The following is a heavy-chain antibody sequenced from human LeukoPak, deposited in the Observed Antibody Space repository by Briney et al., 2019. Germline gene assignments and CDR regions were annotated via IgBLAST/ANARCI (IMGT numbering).Heavy chain of an antibody. CDR1: GYSFTSYW. D-gene: IGHD3-22*01. V-gene: IGHV5-51*01. Sequence: GESLKISCKGSGYSFTSYWIGWVRQMPGKGLEWMGIIYPGDSDTRYSPSFQGQVTISADKSISTACLQWSSLKASDTAMYYCARTIGGYYDSSGYYDYWGQGTLVTVSS. CDR2: IYPGDSDT. CDR3: ARTIGGYYDSSGYYDY. J-gene: IGHJ4*02.